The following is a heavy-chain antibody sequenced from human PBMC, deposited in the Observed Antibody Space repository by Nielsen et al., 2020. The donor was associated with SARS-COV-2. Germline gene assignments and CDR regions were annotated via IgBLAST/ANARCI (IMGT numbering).Heavy chain of an antibody. CDR2: IWYDGSNK. CDR1: GFTFSSYG. D-gene: IGHD6-6*01. J-gene: IGHJ5*02. CDR3: ARDRIAARPTFGWFDP. V-gene: IGHV3-33*01. Sequence: GESLKISCAASGFTFSSYGMHWVRQAPGKGLEWVAVIWYDGSNKYYADSVKGRITISRDNSKNTLYLQMNSLRAEDTAVYYCARDRIAARPTFGWFDPWGQGTLVTVSS.